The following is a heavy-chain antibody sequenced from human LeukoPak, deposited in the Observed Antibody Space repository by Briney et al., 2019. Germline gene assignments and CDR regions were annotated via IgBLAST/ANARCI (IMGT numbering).Heavy chain of an antibody. V-gene: IGHV4-59*13. D-gene: IGHD2-15*01. CDR1: VDSITTFY. CDR2: IYYKGNT. Sequence: SQTLSLTCTVSVDSITTFYWSWIRQPPGKGLEEIRYIYYKGNTNYNPSLKSRITMSLDTSKTQFSMKLNSVTAADTAVYYYERRGSLDYWGQGTLVTVSS. J-gene: IGHJ4*02. CDR3: ERRGSLDY.